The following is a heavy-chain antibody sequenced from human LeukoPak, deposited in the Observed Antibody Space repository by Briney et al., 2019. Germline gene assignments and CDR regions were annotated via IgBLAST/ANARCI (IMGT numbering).Heavy chain of an antibody. Sequence: GGSLRLSCAASGFTFSSYSMNWVRQAPGKGLEWVSYISSSSSTIYYADSVKGRFTISRDNAKNSLYLQMNSLRAEDTAVYYCARGKQLAAYGTSPPDYWGQGTLVTVSS. V-gene: IGHV3-48*01. CDR1: GFTFSSYS. CDR3: ARGKQLAAYGTSPPDY. CDR2: ISSSSSTI. D-gene: IGHD6-6*01. J-gene: IGHJ4*02.